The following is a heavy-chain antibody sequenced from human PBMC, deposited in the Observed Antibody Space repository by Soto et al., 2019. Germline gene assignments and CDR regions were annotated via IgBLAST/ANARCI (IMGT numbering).Heavy chain of an antibody. J-gene: IGHJ6*04. CDR2: IYYSGST. D-gene: IGHD3-10*01. CDR1: GGSISSYY. V-gene: IGHV4-59*01. CDR3: ARVEITMVRGAPRTYYYYGMDV. Sequence: TLTLTSTVSGGSISSYYWSCIRQPPGKGLEWIGYIYYSGSTNYNPSLKSRVTISVDTSKNQFSLKLSSVTAADTAVYYCARVEITMVRGAPRTYYYYGMDVWGKGTTVTVSS.